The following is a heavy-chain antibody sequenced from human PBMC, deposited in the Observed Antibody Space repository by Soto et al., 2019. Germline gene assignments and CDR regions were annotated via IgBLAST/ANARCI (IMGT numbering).Heavy chain of an antibody. CDR2: INHSGST. D-gene: IGHD3-10*01. J-gene: IGHJ6*03. Sequence: SETLSLTCAVYGGSFSGYYWSWIRQPPGKGLEWIGEINHSGSTNYNPSLKSRVTISVDTSKNQFSRKLSSVTAADTAVYYCARGSRTFITMVRGGSYYYYMDVWGRGTTVTVSS. CDR1: GGSFSGYY. V-gene: IGHV4-34*01. CDR3: ARGSRTFITMVRGGSYYYYMDV.